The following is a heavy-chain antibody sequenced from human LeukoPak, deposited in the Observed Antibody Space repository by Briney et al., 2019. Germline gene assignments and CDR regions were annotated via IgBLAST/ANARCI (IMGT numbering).Heavy chain of an antibody. CDR1: GFTFSSSW. CDR2: IKEDGSWK. J-gene: IGHJ5*02. Sequence: GGSLRLSCAASGFTFSSSWMGWARQAPGKGLEWVANIKEDGSWKHYAVSVQGRFTISRDNAKNSLYLQMNSLRAEDTAVYYCARDAFDPWGQGTLVTVSS. CDR3: ARDAFDP. V-gene: IGHV3-7*01.